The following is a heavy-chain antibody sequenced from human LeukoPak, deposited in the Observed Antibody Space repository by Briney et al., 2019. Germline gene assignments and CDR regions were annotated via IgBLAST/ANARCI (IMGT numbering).Heavy chain of an antibody. CDR3: ARGRRWSQLWFSY. J-gene: IGHJ4*02. Sequence: PSETLSLTCTVSGGSISSSSYYWGWIRQPPGKGLEWIGTIYYRGSTYYNPSLKSRVTISVDTSKNQFSLKLSSVTAADTAVCYCARGRRWSQLWFSYWGQGTLVTVSS. CDR2: IYYRGST. D-gene: IGHD5-18*01. V-gene: IGHV4-39*07. CDR1: GGSISSSSYY.